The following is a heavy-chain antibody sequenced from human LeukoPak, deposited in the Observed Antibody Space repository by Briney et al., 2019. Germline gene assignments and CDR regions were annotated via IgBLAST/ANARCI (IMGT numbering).Heavy chain of an antibody. CDR2: IYTSGSA. J-gene: IGHJ6*03. D-gene: IGHD3-10*01. Sequence: SETLSLTCTVSGGSISSYYWSWIRQPAGKGLEWIGRIYTSGSANYNPSLKSRVTMSVDTSKNQFSLKLTSVTAADTAVYYCARDMVVRGVIRYMDVWGKGTTVTVSS. V-gene: IGHV4-4*07. CDR1: GGSISSYY. CDR3: ARDMVVRGVIRYMDV.